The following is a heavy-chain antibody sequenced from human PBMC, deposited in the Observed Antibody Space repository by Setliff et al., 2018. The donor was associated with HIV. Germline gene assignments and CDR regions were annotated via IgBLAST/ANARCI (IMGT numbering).Heavy chain of an antibody. CDR3: ATLHHDVSTGRAHYFDY. CDR1: GFNFDDYG. CDR2: ISSVSTI. D-gene: IGHD3-9*01. Sequence: GGSLRLSCAASGFNFDDYGLSWVRQGQGKGLEWVSGISSVSTIYYADSVKGRFTISRDNAKNSLYLQMDSLRAEDTAVYYCATLHHDVSTGRAHYFDYWGQGTLVTVSS. J-gene: IGHJ4*02. V-gene: IGHV3-20*04.